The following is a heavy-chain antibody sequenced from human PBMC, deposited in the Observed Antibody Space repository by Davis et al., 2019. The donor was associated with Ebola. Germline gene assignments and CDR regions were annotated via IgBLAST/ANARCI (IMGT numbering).Heavy chain of an antibody. CDR3: ARHKPFYCSSTSCYTADDAFDI. V-gene: IGHV3-7*03. Sequence: GESLKISCAASGFTFSSYWMSWVRQAPGKGLEWVANIKQDGSEKYYVDSVKGRFTISRDNAKNSLYLQMNSLRAEDTAVYYCARHKPFYCSSTSCYTADDAFDIWGQGTMVTVSS. CDR2: IKQDGSEK. CDR1: GFTFSSYW. J-gene: IGHJ3*02. D-gene: IGHD2-2*02.